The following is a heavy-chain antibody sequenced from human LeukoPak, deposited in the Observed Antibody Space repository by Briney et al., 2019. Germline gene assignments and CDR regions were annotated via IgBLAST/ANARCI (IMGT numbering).Heavy chain of an antibody. V-gene: IGHV4-59*12. CDR2: IYYSGST. CDR3: ARGLLPLRAHNDY. Sequence: PSETLSLTCTVSGGSISSYYWSWIRQPPGKGLEWIGYIYYSGSTNYNPSLKSRVTISVDTSKNQFSLKLSSVTAADTAVYYCARGLLPLRAHNDYWGQGTLVTVSS. D-gene: IGHD2-15*01. J-gene: IGHJ4*02. CDR1: GGSISSYY.